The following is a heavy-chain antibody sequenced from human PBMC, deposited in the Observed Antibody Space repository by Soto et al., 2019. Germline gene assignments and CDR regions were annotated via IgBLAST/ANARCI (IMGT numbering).Heavy chain of an antibody. CDR1: GFTFSSYA. CDR2: ISGSGGST. D-gene: IGHD5-12*01. CDR3: AKGPHSGYDFTGYYFDY. Sequence: PGGSLRLSCAASGFTFSSYAMSWVRQAPGKGLEWVSAISGSGGSTYYADSVKGRFTISRDNSKNTLYLQMNSLRAEDTAVYYCAKGPHSGYDFTGYYFDYWGQGTLVTVSS. J-gene: IGHJ4*02. V-gene: IGHV3-23*01.